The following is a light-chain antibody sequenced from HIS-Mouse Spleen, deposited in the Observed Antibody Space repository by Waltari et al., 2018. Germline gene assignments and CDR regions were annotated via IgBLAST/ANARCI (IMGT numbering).Light chain of an antibody. CDR1: QSISSY. V-gene: IGKV1-39*01. J-gene: IGKJ1*01. CDR2: AAS. Sequence: DIQITQSPSSLSASVGDRVTITCRASQSISSYLNWYQQKPGKAPKLLIYAASSLQSGVPSRFSGSGSGTDFTLTIISLQPEDFATYYCQQSYSTPRTFGQGTKVEIK. CDR3: QQSYSTPRT.